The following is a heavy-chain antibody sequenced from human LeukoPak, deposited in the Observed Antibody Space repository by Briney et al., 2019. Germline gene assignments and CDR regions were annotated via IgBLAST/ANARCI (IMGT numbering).Heavy chain of an antibody. CDR2: IYYSGST. J-gene: IGHJ4*02. CDR3: ARTAYDSSDFYRFDY. Sequence: GSLRLSCAASGFTVSSNYMSWIRQPPGKGLEWIGYIYYSGSTNYNPSLKSRVTISVDTSKNQFSLKLSSVTAADTAVYYCARTAYDSSDFYRFDYWGQGTLVTVSS. D-gene: IGHD3-22*01. V-gene: IGHV4-59*02. CDR1: GFTVSSNY.